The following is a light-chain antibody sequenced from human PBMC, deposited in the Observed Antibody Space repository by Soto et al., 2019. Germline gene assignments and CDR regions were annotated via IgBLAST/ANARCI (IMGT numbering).Light chain of an antibody. CDR2: DVS. Sequence: QSALTQPASVSGSPGQSITISCTGTSSDVGGYSYVSWYQQHPGKAPKLMIYDVSNRPSGVSNRFSGSKSGNTASLTISGLQAEDEADYYCSSYTISSTYVFGTGTKVTVL. CDR3: SSYTISSTYV. J-gene: IGLJ1*01. V-gene: IGLV2-14*01. CDR1: SSDVGGYSY.